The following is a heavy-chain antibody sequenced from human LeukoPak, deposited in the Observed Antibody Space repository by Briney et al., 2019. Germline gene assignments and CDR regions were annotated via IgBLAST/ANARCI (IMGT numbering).Heavy chain of an antibody. V-gene: IGHV5-51*01. CDR2: IYPGDSDT. Sequence: GGSLKISFKGSGYSFTSYWIGWVRQMPGKGLEWMGIIYPGDSDTRYSPSFQGQVTISSDNSISTAYLEWSRLMASGTAMYYCASPSMVVIDAFDIWGQGTMVTVSS. D-gene: IGHD4-23*01. CDR1: GYSFTSYW. CDR3: ASPSMVVIDAFDI. J-gene: IGHJ3*02.